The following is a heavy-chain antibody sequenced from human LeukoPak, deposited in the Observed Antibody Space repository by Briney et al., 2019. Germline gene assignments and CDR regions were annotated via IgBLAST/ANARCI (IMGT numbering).Heavy chain of an antibody. D-gene: IGHD4-17*01. V-gene: IGHV3-48*03. CDR2: ISSSGSTI. J-gene: IGHJ6*03. Sequence: RGSLRLSCAASGFTFSSYEMNWVRQAPGKGLEWVSYISSSGSTIYYADSVKGRFTISRDNAKNSLYLQMNSLRAEDTAVYYCARVGIGDYGYYYYMDVWGKGTTVTISS. CDR1: GFTFSSYE. CDR3: ARVGIGDYGYYYYMDV.